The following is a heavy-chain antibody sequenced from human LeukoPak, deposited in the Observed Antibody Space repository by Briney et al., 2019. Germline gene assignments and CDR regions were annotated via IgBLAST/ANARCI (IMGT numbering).Heavy chain of an antibody. Sequence: ASVKVSCKVSGYTLTELSMHWVRQAPGKGLEWMGGFDPEDGETIYAQKFQGRVTMTRDTSISTAYMELSRLRSDDTAVYYCAKEGGYGELSSYFDHWGQGTLVTVSS. J-gene: IGHJ4*02. V-gene: IGHV1-24*01. D-gene: IGHD3-16*02. CDR1: GYTLTELS. CDR3: AKEGGYGELSSYFDH. CDR2: FDPEDGET.